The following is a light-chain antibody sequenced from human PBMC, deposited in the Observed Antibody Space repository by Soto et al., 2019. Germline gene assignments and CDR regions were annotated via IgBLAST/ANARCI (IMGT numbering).Light chain of an antibody. V-gene: IGKV3-20*01. Sequence: DIVLTQSPGTLSLSPGERATLSCRASPSVTSNYLAWYQQKPGQAPRLLIYGASSMATGIPDRFSGSGSGTDFTLTISRLEPEDVAVYYCQHYGSSLLFTFGPGTTVDIK. CDR3: QHYGSSLLFT. J-gene: IGKJ3*01. CDR2: GAS. CDR1: PSVTSNY.